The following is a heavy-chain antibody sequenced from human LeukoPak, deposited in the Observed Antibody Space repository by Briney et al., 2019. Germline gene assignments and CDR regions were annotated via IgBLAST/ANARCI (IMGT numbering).Heavy chain of an antibody. V-gene: IGHV1-8*01. J-gene: IGHJ4*02. Sequence: GASVKVSCKASGYTFTSYDINWVRQATGQGLEWMGWMNPNSGNTGYAQKFQGRVTMTRNTSISTAYMELSSLRSGDTAVYYCARAPSITGTTPPGYWGQGTLVTVSS. CDR2: MNPNSGNT. CDR3: ARAPSITGTTPPGY. CDR1: GYTFTSYD. D-gene: IGHD1-7*01.